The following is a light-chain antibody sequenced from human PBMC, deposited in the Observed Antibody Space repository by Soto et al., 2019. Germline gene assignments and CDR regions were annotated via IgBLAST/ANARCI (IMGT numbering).Light chain of an antibody. CDR2: DVS. Sequence: QSVLTQPASVSESPGQSVTISCTGTSSDVGGYDYVSWYQQHPGKAPQLLIYDVSIRPSGVSDRFSGSKSGNTASLTISGPQAEDEAYYYCNSYTSSSTVAFGGGTKLTVL. V-gene: IGLV2-14*01. J-gene: IGLJ2*01. CDR1: SSDVGGYDY. CDR3: NSYTSSSTVA.